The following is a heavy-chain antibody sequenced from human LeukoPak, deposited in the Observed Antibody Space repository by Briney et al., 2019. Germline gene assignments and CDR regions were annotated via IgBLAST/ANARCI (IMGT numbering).Heavy chain of an antibody. D-gene: IGHD3-22*01. J-gene: IGHJ4*01. CDR1: GFTFSSYA. Sequence: GRSLRLSCAASGFTFSSYAMHWVRQAPGKGLEWVAVISYDGSNKYYADSVKGRFTISRDNSKNTLYPQMNSLRAEDTAVYYCAKSTTRYDSSGYFDYWGQEPWSPSPQ. CDR3: AKSTTRYDSSGYFDY. V-gene: IGHV3-30-3*02. CDR2: ISYDGSNK.